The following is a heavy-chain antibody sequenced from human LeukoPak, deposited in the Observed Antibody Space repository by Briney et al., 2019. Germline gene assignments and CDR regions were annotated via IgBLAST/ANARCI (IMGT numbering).Heavy chain of an antibody. V-gene: IGHV4-4*07. CDR2: IQSSGST. Sequence: SETLSLTCTVSGXSVSSFYGSWVRQAAGEGLEWIGRIQSSGSTNYNPSLKSRVTMSVDTSKKQFSLKLSSVTAADTAVYYCARGVSPLDYWGQGALVTVSS. CDR1: GXSVSSFY. J-gene: IGHJ4*02. CDR3: ARGVSPLDY. D-gene: IGHD5/OR15-5a*01.